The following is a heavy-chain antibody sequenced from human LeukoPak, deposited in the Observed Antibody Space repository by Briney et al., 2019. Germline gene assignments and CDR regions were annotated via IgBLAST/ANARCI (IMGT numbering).Heavy chain of an antibody. J-gene: IGHJ4*02. CDR3: AAQPCINGICYLDY. V-gene: IGHV3-30*04. D-gene: IGHD2-8*01. CDR2: ISYHARDQ. CDR1: GFTFSDHA. Sequence: GGSLRLSCTASGFTFSDHAMHWVRQAPGKGLEWVTVISYHARDQFYADSVKGRFTVSRDNSRNILYLQMNSLRAEDSAVYYCAAQPCINGICYLDYWGQGTLVTVSS.